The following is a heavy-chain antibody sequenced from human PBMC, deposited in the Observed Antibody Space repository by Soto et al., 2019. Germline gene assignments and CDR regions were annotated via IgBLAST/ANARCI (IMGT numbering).Heavy chain of an antibody. Sequence: GGALRLSCAASGFTFSSYAMSWGRQAPGKGLEWVSAISGSGGRTFYLYSVRGRFTISRDNSKTTLFLQMNGLTADDTAVYFCATAGRNFFGSWGQGTLVTVSS. D-gene: IGHD3-10*01. CDR2: ISGSGGRT. J-gene: IGHJ4*02. CDR3: ATAGRNFFGS. V-gene: IGHV3-23*01. CDR1: GFTFSSYA.